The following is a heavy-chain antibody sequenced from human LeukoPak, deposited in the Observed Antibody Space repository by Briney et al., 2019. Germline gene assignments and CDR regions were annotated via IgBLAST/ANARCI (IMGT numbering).Heavy chain of an antibody. CDR1: GGSISSSSYY. V-gene: IGHV4-39*01. CDR3: ARHAGADYSSWNYFDY. CDR2: IYYSGST. Sequence: SETLSLTCTVSGGSISSSSYYWGWIRQPPGKGLEWIGSIYYSGSTYYNPSLKSRVTISVDTSKNQFSLKLSSVTAADTAVYYCARHAGADYSSWNYFDYWGQGTLVTVSS. J-gene: IGHJ4*02. D-gene: IGHD6-13*01.